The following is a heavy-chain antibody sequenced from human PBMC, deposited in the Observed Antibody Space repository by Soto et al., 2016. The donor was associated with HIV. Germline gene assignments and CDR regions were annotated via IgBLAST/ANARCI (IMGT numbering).Heavy chain of an antibody. J-gene: IGHJ6*03. V-gene: IGHV1-18*01. D-gene: IGHD1-26*01. CDR3: AREWNSGSYHYMDV. Sequence: QVQLVQSGAEVKKPGASVKVSCKASGYTFNRYGISWVRQAPGQGLEWMGWINTHNGYTNYAQRYQGRVTMTTDTSATTAYMELRSLRSDDTAVYYCAREWNSGSYHYMDVWGKGTTVTVSS. CDR2: INTHNGYT. CDR1: GYTFNRYG.